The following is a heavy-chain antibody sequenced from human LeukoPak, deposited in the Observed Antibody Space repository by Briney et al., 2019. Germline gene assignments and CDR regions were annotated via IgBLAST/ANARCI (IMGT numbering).Heavy chain of an antibody. J-gene: IGHJ5*02. V-gene: IGHV4-39*01. Sequence: SETLSLTCTVSGGSISSSSYYWGWIRQPPGRGLEWIGSIYYSGSTYYNPSLKSRVTISVDTSKNQFYLKLSSVTAADTAVYYCARRDGYCSSTSCPHWFDPWGQGTLVTVSS. CDR2: IYYSGST. CDR1: GGSISSSSYY. D-gene: IGHD2-2*01. CDR3: ARRDGYCSSTSCPHWFDP.